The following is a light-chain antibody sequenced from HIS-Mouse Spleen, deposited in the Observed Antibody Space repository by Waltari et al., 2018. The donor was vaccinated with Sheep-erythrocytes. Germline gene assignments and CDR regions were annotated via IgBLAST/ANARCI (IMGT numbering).Light chain of an antibody. CDR1: SSNIGSNP. CDR3: AAWDDSLNGPV. V-gene: IGLV1-44*01. J-gene: IGLJ3*02. Sequence: QSVLTQPPSASGTPGQRVTIPCSGSSSNIGSNPVNWYQQLPGTAPKLLIYSNNQRPSGVPDRFSGSKSGTSASLAISGLQSEDEADYYCAAWDDSLNGPVFGGGTNLTVL. CDR2: SNN.